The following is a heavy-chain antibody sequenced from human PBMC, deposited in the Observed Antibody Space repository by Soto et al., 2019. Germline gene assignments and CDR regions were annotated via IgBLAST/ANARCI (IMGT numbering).Heavy chain of an antibody. CDR1: GFTFSDHY. J-gene: IGHJ5*02. V-gene: IGHV3-72*01. D-gene: IGHD2-15*01. Sequence: VQLVESGGGLVQPGGSLRLSCAASGFTFSDHYMDWVRQAPGKGLEWVGRTRNKANSYTTEYAASVKGRFTISRDDSKNSLYLQMNSLKTEDTAVYYCARVVVAATRNWFDPWGQGTLVTVSS. CDR3: ARVVVAATRNWFDP. CDR2: TRNKANSYTT.